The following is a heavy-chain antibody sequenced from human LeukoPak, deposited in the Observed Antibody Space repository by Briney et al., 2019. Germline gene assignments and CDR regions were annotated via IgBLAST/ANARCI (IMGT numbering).Heavy chain of an antibody. CDR1: GFTMRNHW. CDR3: VRGESGIQENSFDI. V-gene: IGHV3-7*03. D-gene: IGHD2/OR15-2a*01. CDR2: IKQDGSEI. J-gene: IGHJ3*02. Sequence: GGSLRLSCAASGFTMRNHWMSWVRQAPGKGLEWVSDIKQDGSEIHYVDSVKGRFTISRDNAKNSLYLQMNSLRVEDTAAYSCVRGESGIQENSFDIWGQGTLVTVSS.